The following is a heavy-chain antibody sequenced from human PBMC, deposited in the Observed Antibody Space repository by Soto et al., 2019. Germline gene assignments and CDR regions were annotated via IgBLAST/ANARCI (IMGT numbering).Heavy chain of an antibody. CDR1: GSSISSGYY. V-gene: IGHV4-38-2*01. Sequence: QVQLQESGPGLVKASETLSLTCAVSGSSISSGYYWGWLRQPPGKGLEWLGSIYHGGSTYYNPSLNSRVTLSIDMTNNPASLILNSVTAADTAVYYCARVGPWVPYYYDSSPYTFENWFDPWGQGTLVTVSS. CDR2: IYHGGST. J-gene: IGHJ5*02. CDR3: ARVGPWVPYYYDSSPYTFENWFDP. D-gene: IGHD3-22*01.